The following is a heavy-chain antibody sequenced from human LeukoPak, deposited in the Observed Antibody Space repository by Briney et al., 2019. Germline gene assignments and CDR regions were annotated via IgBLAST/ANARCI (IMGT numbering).Heavy chain of an antibody. D-gene: IGHD6-13*01. CDR2: INHSGST. V-gene: IGHV4-34*01. CDR3: ARQRSGYSSSFDY. J-gene: IGHJ4*02. Sequence: SETLSLTCAVYGGSFSDYYWSWIRQPPGKGLEWIGEINHSGSTNYNPSLKSRVTISVDTSKNQFSLKLSSVTAADTAVYYCARQRSGYSSSFDYWGQGTLVTVSS. CDR1: GGSFSDYY.